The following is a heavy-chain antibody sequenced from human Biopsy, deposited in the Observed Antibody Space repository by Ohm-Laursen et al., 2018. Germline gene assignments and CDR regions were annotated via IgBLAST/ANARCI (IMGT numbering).Heavy chain of an antibody. D-gene: IGHD2/OR15-2a*01. V-gene: IGHV3-30*18. CDR2: ISYAGFNI. CDR1: GFSFSSYG. J-gene: IGHJ6*02. CDR3: AKVPGPEVSYFGYYYAMDV. Sequence: SLRLSCTASGFSFSSYGMHWVRQAPGKGLVRVAAISYAGFNIYYADSVQGRFTISRDRSKNTLYLQMNRLRPEDTAVYYCAKVPGPEVSYFGYYYAMDVWGQGTTVTVSS.